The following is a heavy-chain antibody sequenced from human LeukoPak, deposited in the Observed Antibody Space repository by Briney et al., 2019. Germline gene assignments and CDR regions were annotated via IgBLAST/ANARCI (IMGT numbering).Heavy chain of an antibody. D-gene: IGHD5-24*01. Sequence: GGSLRLSCAASGLTFSSYSMSWVRQAPGKGLEWVSHITSSGRTMYYADSVRGRFTISRDNAKNSLYLQMNSLRGEDTAVYYCARVTVEMDHDCWGQGTLVTVSS. CDR2: ITSSGRTM. V-gene: IGHV3-48*01. CDR3: ARVTVEMDHDC. CDR1: GLTFSSYS. J-gene: IGHJ4*02.